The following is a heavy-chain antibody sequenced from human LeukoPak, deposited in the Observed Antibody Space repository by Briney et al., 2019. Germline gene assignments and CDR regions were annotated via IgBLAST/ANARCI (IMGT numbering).Heavy chain of an antibody. J-gene: IGHJ5*02. Sequence: PSETLSLTCTVSGGSISSYYWSWIRQPPGKGLEWIGYIYYSGSTNYNPSLKSRVTISVDTSKNQFSLKLGSVTAADTAVYYCARAVAATFDPWGQGTLVTVSS. V-gene: IGHV4-59*01. CDR1: GGSISSYY. CDR3: ARAVAATFDP. D-gene: IGHD6-25*01. CDR2: IYYSGST.